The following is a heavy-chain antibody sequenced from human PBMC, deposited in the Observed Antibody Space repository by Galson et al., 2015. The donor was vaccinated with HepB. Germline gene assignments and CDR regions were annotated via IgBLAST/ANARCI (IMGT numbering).Heavy chain of an antibody. CDR2: INPNSGGT. Sequence: SVKVSCKASGYTFTGYYMHWVRQAPGQGLEWMGWINPNSGGTNYAQKFQGWVTMTRDTSISTAYMELSRLRSDDTAVYYCARAWGGGYPLTNVVPAASHYYYGMDVWGQGTTVTVSS. D-gene: IGHD2-2*01. V-gene: IGHV1-2*04. CDR1: GYTFTGYY. J-gene: IGHJ6*02. CDR3: ARAWGGGYPLTNVVPAASHYYYGMDV.